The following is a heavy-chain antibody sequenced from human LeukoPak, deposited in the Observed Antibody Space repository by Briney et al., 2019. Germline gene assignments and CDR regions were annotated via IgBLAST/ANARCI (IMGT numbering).Heavy chain of an antibody. CDR3: AKAPHYYTSATYWDYFEN. J-gene: IGHJ4*02. CDR2: FSWNSDTT. Sequence: GGSLRLSCAASGFTFDDFAMHWVRQSPGKVLEWFSVFSWNSDTTAYADSVKGRFTISRDNANNSLYLLMNSLRSEDTAFYYCAKAPHYYTSATYWDYFENWGQGSLVTVSS. V-gene: IGHV3-9*01. CDR1: GFTFDDFA. D-gene: IGHD3-10*01.